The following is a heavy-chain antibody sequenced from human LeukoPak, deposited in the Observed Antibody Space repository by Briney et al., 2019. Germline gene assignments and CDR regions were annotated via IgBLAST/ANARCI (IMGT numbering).Heavy chain of an antibody. D-gene: IGHD3-10*01. CDR3: AKVLSGSGSYYPSALTN. Sequence: PGRSLRLSCAASGFKFDEYAMQWVRQGPGKGLEWVSGISWSSGNIGYGDSVKGRFTISRDNAKNSLFLQMNSLRVEDTALYYCAKVLSGSGSYYPSALTNWGQGILVTVSS. CDR1: GFKFDEYA. V-gene: IGHV3-9*01. J-gene: IGHJ4*02. CDR2: ISWSSGNI.